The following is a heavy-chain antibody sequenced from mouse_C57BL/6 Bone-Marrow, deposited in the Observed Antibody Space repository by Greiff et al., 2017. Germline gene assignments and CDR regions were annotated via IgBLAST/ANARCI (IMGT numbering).Heavy chain of an antibody. J-gene: IGHJ3*01. CDR1: GYTFTSYW. Sequence: QVQLKQPGAELVMPGASVKLSCKASGYTFTSYWMHWAKQRPGQGLEWLGEIDPSDSYTNYNQKFKGKSTLTVDKSSSTAYMQLSSLTSEDSAVDYCARETLYWFAYWGQGTLVTVSA. CDR3: ARETLYWFAY. D-gene: IGHD1-2*01. V-gene: IGHV1-69*01. CDR2: IDPSDSYT.